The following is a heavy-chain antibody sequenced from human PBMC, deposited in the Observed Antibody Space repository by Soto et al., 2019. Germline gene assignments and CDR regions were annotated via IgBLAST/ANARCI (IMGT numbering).Heavy chain of an antibody. CDR2: VSSRGSYI. J-gene: IGHJ4*02. CDR1: GFNFSSYT. Sequence: EVQLVESGGGLVKPGGSLRLSCAASGFNFSSYTMNWVRQAPGKGPEWVSSVSSRGSYIYFADSVRGRFTISRDKAKNSLDLQMNSLRDEDTAVYYCARGSRTSSQVRSFDYWGQGTLVTVS. D-gene: IGHD2-2*01. V-gene: IGHV3-21*01. CDR3: ARGSRTSSQVRSFDY.